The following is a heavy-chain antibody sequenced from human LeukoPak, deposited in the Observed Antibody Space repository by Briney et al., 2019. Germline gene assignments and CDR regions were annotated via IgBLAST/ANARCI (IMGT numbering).Heavy chain of an antibody. D-gene: IGHD1-1*01. Sequence: TGGSLRLSCAASGLTFSTYAMSWVRQAPGKGLEWVSTIGGSGGRTYYADSVKGRFTISRDNAKNSLYLRMNSLRDEDTAVYYCVSSQPGRLFDYWGQGTLVTVSS. CDR3: VSSQPGRLFDY. CDR2: IGGSGGRT. CDR1: GLTFSTYA. J-gene: IGHJ4*02. V-gene: IGHV3-23*01.